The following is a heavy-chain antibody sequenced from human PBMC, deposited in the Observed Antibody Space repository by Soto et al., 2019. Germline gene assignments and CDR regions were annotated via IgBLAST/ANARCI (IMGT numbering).Heavy chain of an antibody. CDR2: INNDGDST. CDR1: GFTFSSYW. D-gene: IGHD5-18*01. V-gene: IGHV3-74*01. J-gene: IGHJ4*02. Sequence: PGGSLRLSCAASGFTFSSYWMHWVRQAPGKGLVGVSRINNDGDSTSYADSVKGRFTISRDNAKNTLYLQMNSLRAEDTAVYYCARDVQLQSFDYWGQGALVTVSS. CDR3: ARDVQLQSFDY.